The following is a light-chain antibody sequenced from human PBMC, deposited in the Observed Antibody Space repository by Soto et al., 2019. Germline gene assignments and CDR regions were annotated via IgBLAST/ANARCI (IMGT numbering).Light chain of an antibody. V-gene: IGKV3-20*01. CDR2: RAS. J-gene: IGKJ1*01. CDR3: QEYGTRWT. CDR1: QSVSSSY. Sequence: ETVLTQSPGTLSLSPGERATLSCRASQSVSSSYFAWYQQKPGQAPRLLIYRASSRAIGIPDRFSGSGSGTDFTLTISRLEPEDFAVYYCQEYGTRWTFGQGTKVEFK.